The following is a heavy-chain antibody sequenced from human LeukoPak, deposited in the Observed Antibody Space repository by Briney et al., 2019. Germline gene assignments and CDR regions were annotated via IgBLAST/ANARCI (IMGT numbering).Heavy chain of an antibody. D-gene: IGHD3-10*01. Sequence: ASVKVSCKASGYTFTGYYMHWVRPAPGQGLEWMGRINPNSGGTHYAQKFQGRVTMTRDTSISTAYMELSRLRSDDTAVYYCARVLWFGELSHYYYMDVWGKGTTVTVSS. CDR2: INPNSGGT. V-gene: IGHV1-2*06. CDR3: ARVLWFGELSHYYYMDV. J-gene: IGHJ6*03. CDR1: GYTFTGYY.